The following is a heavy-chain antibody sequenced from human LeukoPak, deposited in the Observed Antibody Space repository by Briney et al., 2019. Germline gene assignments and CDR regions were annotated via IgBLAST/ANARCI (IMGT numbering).Heavy chain of an antibody. J-gene: IGHJ4*02. Sequence: SETLSLTCTVSGGSISSSSYYWGWIRQHPGKGLEWIGSIYYSGSTYYNPSLKSRVTISVDTSKNQFSLKLSSVTAADTAVYYCWGYSYGYYYFDYWGQGTLVTVSS. V-gene: IGHV4-39*01. CDR3: WGYSYGYYYFDY. CDR2: IYYSGST. D-gene: IGHD5-18*01. CDR1: GGSISSSSYY.